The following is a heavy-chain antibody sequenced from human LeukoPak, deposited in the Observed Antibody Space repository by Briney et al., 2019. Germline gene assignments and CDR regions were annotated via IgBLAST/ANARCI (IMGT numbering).Heavy chain of an antibody. CDR3: VKDGTTVVAFDY. CDR2: ISSSSNYI. Sequence: PGGSLRLSCAASGFPFSSYSVNWVRQAPGKGLEWVSSISSSSNYIYYADSLKGRFTISRDNAKNSLYLQMNSLRAEDTAVYYCVKDGTTVVAFDYWGQGTLVTVSS. J-gene: IGHJ4*02. D-gene: IGHD4-23*01. V-gene: IGHV3-21*06. CDR1: GFPFSSYS.